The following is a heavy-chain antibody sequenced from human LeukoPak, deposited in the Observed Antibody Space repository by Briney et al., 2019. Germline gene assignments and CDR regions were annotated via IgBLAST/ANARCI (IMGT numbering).Heavy chain of an antibody. CDR3: ASPGLGSYYDFWSGYYTGPPYYFDY. CDR1: GFTFSSYA. Sequence: GGSLRLSCAASGFTFSSYAMSWVRQAPGKGLEWVSAISGSGGSTYYADSVKGRFTISRDNSKNTLYLQMNSLRAEDTAVYYCASPGLGSYYDFWSGYYTGPPYYFDYWGQGTLVTVSS. V-gene: IGHV3-23*01. D-gene: IGHD3-3*01. CDR2: ISGSGGST. J-gene: IGHJ4*02.